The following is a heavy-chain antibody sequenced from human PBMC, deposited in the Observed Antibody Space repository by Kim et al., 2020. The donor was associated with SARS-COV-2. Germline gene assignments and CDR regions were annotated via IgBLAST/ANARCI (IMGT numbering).Heavy chain of an antibody. CDR1: GGTFSSYA. J-gene: IGHJ4*02. D-gene: IGHD3-22*01. Sequence: SVKVSCKASGGTFSSYAISWVRQAPGQGLEWMGGIIPIFGTANYAQKFQGRVTITADESTSTAYMELSSLRSEDTAVYYCARDAYYYDSSGYSLFDYWGQGTLVTVSS. CDR2: IIPIFGTA. V-gene: IGHV1-69*13. CDR3: ARDAYYYDSSGYSLFDY.